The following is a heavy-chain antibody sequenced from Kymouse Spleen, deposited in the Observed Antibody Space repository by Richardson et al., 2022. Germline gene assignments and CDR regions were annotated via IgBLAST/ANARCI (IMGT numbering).Heavy chain of an antibody. CDR2: IKSKTDGGTT. Sequence: EVQLVESGGGLVKPGGSLRLSCAASGFTFSNAWMSWVRQAPGKGLEWVGRIKSKTDGGTTDYAAPVKGRFTISRDDSKNTLYLQMNSLKTEDTAVYYCTTDVPNWNYEDYYGMDVWGQGTTVTVSS. J-gene: IGHJ6*02. V-gene: IGHV3-15*01. D-gene: IGHD1-7*01. CDR1: GFTFSNAW. CDR3: TTDVPNWNYEDYYGMDV.